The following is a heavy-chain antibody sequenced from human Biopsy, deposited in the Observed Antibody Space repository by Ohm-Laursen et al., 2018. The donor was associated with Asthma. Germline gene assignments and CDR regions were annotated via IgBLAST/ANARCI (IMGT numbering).Heavy chain of an antibody. V-gene: IGHV1-18*01. CDR3: ARAVDYSHYYGIDV. J-gene: IGHJ6*02. CDR1: GYTFNSAG. Sequence: SVKVSCKTSGYTFNSAGITWVRQAPGQGLEWMGWISVYNGNTKDAQKIQDRVTMITDTSTSTAYMELRSLRSDDTAVYFCARAVDYSHYYGIDVWGQGTMVTVS. D-gene: IGHD3-10*01. CDR2: ISVYNGNT.